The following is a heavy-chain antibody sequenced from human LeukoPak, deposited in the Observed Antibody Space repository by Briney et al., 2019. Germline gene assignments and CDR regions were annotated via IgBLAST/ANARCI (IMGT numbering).Heavy chain of an antibody. CDR3: AKDVNSIASTNTGFDY. V-gene: IGHV3-23*01. Sequence: PGGSLRLSCAASGFTFSSYAMSWVRQAPGKGLEWVSSISVSGGSTYYADSVKGRFTISRDNSKNTLFLQMNSLRAEDTAVYYCAKDVNSIASTNTGFDYWGQGTLVTVSS. CDR2: ISVSGGST. J-gene: IGHJ4*02. D-gene: IGHD6-13*01. CDR1: GFTFSSYA.